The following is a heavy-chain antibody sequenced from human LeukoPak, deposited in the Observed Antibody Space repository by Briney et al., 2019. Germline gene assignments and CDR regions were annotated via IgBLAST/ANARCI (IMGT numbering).Heavy chain of an antibody. J-gene: IGHJ4*02. D-gene: IGHD3-10*01. CDR2: ISGYNGNT. V-gene: IGHV1-18*01. Sequence: ASVKVSCKASGYTFISYGFSWVRQAPGQGLEWMGWISGYNGNTNYAQKFRGRVTMTTDTSTSTAYMELRSLRSDDTAVYYCARDPGYYYAGWYFDYWGQGTLVTVSS. CDR1: GYTFISYG. CDR3: ARDPGYYYAGWYFDY.